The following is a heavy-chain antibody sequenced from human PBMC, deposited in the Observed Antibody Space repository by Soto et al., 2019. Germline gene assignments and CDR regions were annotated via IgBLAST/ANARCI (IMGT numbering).Heavy chain of an antibody. CDR2: IYYSGST. V-gene: IGHV4-59*08. CDR3: ARSSSVLRYFDWLLWA. Sequence: QVQLQESGPGLVKPSETLSLTCTVSGGSISSYYWSWIRQPPGKGLEWIGYIYYSGSTNYNPSLKSRGTISVDTSTIQFSLKLSSVTAADTAVYYCARSSSVLRYFDWLLWAWGQGTLVTVSS. J-gene: IGHJ5*02. CDR1: GGSISSYY. D-gene: IGHD3-9*01.